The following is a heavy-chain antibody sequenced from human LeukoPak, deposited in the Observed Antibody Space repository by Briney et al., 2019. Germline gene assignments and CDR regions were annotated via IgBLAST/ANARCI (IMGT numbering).Heavy chain of an antibody. CDR3: ASPRRHTAMVSGDYYYMDV. V-gene: IGHV1-46*01. D-gene: IGHD5-18*01. CDR2: INPSGGST. J-gene: IGHJ6*03. Sequence: ASVKVSCKASGYTFTSYYMHWVRQAPGQGLEWMGMINPSGGSTSYAQKFQGRVTMTRDMSTSTVYMELSSLRSEGTAVYYCASPRRHTAMVSGDYYYMDVWGKGTTVTVSS. CDR1: GYTFTSYY.